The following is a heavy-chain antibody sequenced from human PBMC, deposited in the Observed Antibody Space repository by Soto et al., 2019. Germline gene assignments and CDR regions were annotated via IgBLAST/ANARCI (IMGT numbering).Heavy chain of an antibody. D-gene: IGHD3-10*01. CDR3: ARCPPLYGSGRGGYMDV. Sequence: QVQLQESGPGLVKPSQTLSLTCTVSGGSISSGGYYWSWIRQHPGKGLEWIGYIYYSGSTYYNPSLKSRVTISVDTSKNQFSLKLSSVTAAATAVYYCARCPPLYGSGRGGYMDVWGKGTTVTVSS. V-gene: IGHV4-31*03. CDR1: GGSISSGGYY. J-gene: IGHJ6*03. CDR2: IYYSGST.